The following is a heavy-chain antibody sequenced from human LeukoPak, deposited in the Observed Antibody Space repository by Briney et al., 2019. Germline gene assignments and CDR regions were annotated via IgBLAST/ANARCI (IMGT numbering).Heavy chain of an antibody. D-gene: IGHD5-18*01. CDR3: ARHRYSYGLGYMDV. V-gene: IGHV4-39*01. Sequence: GSLRLSCTASGFTFSDAWMSWIRQPPGKGLEWIGSIYYSGSTYYNPSLKSRVTISVDTSKNQFSLKLSSVTAADTAVYYCARHRYSYGLGYMDVWGKGTTVTVSS. CDR1: GFTFSDAW. CDR2: IYYSGST. J-gene: IGHJ6*03.